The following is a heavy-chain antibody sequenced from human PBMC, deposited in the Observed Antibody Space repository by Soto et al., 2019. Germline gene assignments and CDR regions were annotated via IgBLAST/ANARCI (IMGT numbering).Heavy chain of an antibody. J-gene: IGHJ6*02. D-gene: IGHD2-15*01. CDR1: GFTFKTYT. Sequence: EGSLRLSCAASGFTFKTYTMNWVRQAPGKGLEWVSSISTASSYIHYADSVKGRFTISRDNAKNSLYLQMNSLRAEDTAIYYCARRDRYYYGMDVWGQGTTVTVSS. CDR3: ARRDRYYYGMDV. V-gene: IGHV3-21*01. CDR2: ISTASSYI.